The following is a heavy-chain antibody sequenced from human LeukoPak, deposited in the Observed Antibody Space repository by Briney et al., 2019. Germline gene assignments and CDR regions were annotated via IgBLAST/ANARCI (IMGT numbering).Heavy chain of an antibody. CDR1: GFTFSTAA. J-gene: IGHJ4*02. CDR3: AKKKGGGWATIFFDY. Sequence: GGPLRLSCAASGFTFSTAAMNWVRQAPGKGLEWVSGISGIGDTTFYSDPVKGRFTISRDNSKNTLYLQMNSLRVEDSAVYYCAKKKGGGWATIFFDYWGQGILVTVSS. V-gene: IGHV3-23*01. D-gene: IGHD6-19*01. CDR2: ISGIGDTT.